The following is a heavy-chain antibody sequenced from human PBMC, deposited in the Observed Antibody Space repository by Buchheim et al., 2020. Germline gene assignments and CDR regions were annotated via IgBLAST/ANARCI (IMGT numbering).Heavy chain of an antibody. V-gene: IGHV4-31*03. CDR2: ISYSGST. D-gene: IGHD3-9*01. J-gene: IGHJ4*02. Sequence: QVQLQESGPGLVKPSQTLSLTCTVSGGSISSGGYYWSWIRQHPGKGLEWIGYISYSGSTNYSPSLKSRVTISVDRSKNQFSLKLSSVTVADTAVYYCAREGYFEILTGWGAFDYWGQGTL. CDR3: AREGYFEILTGWGAFDY. CDR1: GGSISSGGYY.